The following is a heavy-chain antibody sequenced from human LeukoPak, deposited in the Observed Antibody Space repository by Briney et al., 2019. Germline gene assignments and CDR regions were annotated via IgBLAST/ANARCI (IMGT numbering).Heavy chain of an antibody. V-gene: IGHV1-18*01. CDR1: GYTFTSYG. CDR2: ISAYNGNT. Sequence: ASVKVSCKASGYTFTSYGISWVRQAPGQGLEWMGWISAYNGNTNYAQKLQGRVTMTTDTSTSTAYMELRSLRSDDTAVYYCARDLVPYSSGWYYFGYWGQGTLVTVSS. J-gene: IGHJ4*02. D-gene: IGHD6-19*01. CDR3: ARDLVPYSSGWYYFGY.